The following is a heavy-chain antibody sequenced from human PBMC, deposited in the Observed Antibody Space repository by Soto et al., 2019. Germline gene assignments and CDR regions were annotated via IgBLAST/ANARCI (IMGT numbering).Heavy chain of an antibody. V-gene: IGHV3-30*18. CDR1: GFTFSSYG. J-gene: IGHJ1*01. CDR3: AKDQKSRRPEYFQH. CDR2: ISYDGSNK. Sequence: QVQLVESGGGVVQPGRSLRLSCAASGFTFSSYGMHWVRQAPGKGLEGVAVISYDGSNKYYADSVKGRFTIYRDNSKNTLSLQMNSLSAEGTAVYYCAKDQKSRRPEYFQHWGQGTLVTVS.